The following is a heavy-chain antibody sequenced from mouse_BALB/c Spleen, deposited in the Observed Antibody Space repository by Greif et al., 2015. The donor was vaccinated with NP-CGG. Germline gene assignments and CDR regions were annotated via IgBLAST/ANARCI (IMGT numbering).Heavy chain of an antibody. CDR1: GYTFTDYY. CDR3: ARLEFDGYYDYFDY. D-gene: IGHD2-3*01. V-gene: IGHV1-84*02. CDR2: IYPGSGNT. J-gene: IGHJ2*01. Sequence: QVQLKDSGPELVKPGASVKISCKASGYTFTDYYINWVKQKPGQGLEWIGWIYPGSGNTKYNEKFKGKATLTVDTSSSTAYMQLSSLTSEDTAVYFCARLEFDGYYDYFDYWGQGTTLTVSS.